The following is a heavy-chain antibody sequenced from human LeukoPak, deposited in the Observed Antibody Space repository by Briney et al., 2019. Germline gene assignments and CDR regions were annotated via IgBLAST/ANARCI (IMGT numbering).Heavy chain of an antibody. Sequence: PGGSLRLSCAASGFTFSSYGMHWVRQAPGKGLEWVAVISSEGSEKFYADSVKGRFTISRDNSKSTLNLQMNSLRVEDTAVYYCAKDKGREGDYWGQGTLVTVSS. D-gene: IGHD1-26*01. CDR1: GFTFSSYG. CDR3: AKDKGREGDY. J-gene: IGHJ4*02. V-gene: IGHV3-30*18. CDR2: ISSEGSEK.